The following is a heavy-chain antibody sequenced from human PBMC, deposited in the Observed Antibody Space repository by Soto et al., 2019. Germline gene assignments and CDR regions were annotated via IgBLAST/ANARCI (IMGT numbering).Heavy chain of an antibody. Sequence: QVQLVQSGAEVKKPGSSVKVSCKASGGTFSSYAISWVRQAPGQGLEWMGGIIPIFGTANYAQKFQGRVTITADESTSTAYMELSCLRSEDTAVYYCARDLPELYQPRNWGMDVWGQGTTVTVSS. CDR2: IIPIFGTA. CDR3: ARDLPELYQPRNWGMDV. V-gene: IGHV1-69*01. CDR1: GGTFSSYA. D-gene: IGHD2-2*01. J-gene: IGHJ6*02.